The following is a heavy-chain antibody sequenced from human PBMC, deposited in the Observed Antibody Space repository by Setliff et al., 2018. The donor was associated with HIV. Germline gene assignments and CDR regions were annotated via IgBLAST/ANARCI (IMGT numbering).Heavy chain of an antibody. Sequence: LRLSCAASGSTFSIYAIHWVRQAPGKGLEWVAIISKDGSNEYYADSVRGRFTISRDNSKNTLYLQMNSLRPEDTAVYYCTRGSLGDYRDQYHNMDIWGKGTTVTVSS. CDR3: TRGSLGDYRDQYHNMDI. J-gene: IGHJ6*03. CDR2: ISKDGSNE. CDR1: GSTFSIYA. V-gene: IGHV3-30*04. D-gene: IGHD4-17*01.